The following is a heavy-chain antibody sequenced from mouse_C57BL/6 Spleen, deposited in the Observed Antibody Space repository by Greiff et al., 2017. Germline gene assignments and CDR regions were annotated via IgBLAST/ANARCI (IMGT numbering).Heavy chain of an antibody. Sequence: VQLQQPGAELVRPGSSVKLSCKASGYTFTSYWMDWVKQRPGQGLEWIGNIYPSDSETHYNQKFKDKATLTVDKSSSTAYMQLSSLTSEDSAVYYCARGKGYYEHWGQGTTLTVSS. CDR1: GYTFTSYW. CDR2: IYPSDSET. CDR3: ARGKGYYEH. J-gene: IGHJ2*01. D-gene: IGHD2-3*01. V-gene: IGHV1-61*01.